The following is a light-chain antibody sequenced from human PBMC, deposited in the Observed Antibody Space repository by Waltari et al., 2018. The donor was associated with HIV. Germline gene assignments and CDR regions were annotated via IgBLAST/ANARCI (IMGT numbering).Light chain of an antibody. J-gene: IGLJ3*02. CDR3: GTWDSSLNAGV. CDR1: GSNLANNY. V-gene: IGLV1-51*01. CDR2: DND. Sequence: QSMLTQPPSVSAAPGQKVTISCSGTGSNLANNYVSWYQHLPGAAPKLVIYDNDNRPSGIPDRFSGSKSGASATLVITGLQTGDEGDYYCGTWDSSLNAGVFGGGTKLTAL.